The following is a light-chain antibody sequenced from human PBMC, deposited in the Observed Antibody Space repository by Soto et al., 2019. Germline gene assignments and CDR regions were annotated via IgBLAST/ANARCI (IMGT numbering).Light chain of an antibody. J-gene: IGKJ1*01. CDR2: GAS. CDR1: QSVSNNY. Sequence: IVLTQSPGTLSLSLGERATLSCRASQSVSNNYLAWYQQKPGQAPRLLIYGASNRATGIPDRFSGSGSGTDFTLSISRLEPEDFAVYDCQQYGSSGTFGQGTKVDIK. V-gene: IGKV3-20*01. CDR3: QQYGSSGT.